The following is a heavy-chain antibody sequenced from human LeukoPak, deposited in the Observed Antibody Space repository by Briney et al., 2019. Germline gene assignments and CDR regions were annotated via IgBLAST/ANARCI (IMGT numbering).Heavy chain of an antibody. D-gene: IGHD3-10*01. J-gene: IGHJ6*02. Sequence: GGSLRLSCAASGFTFSSYAMSWVRQAPGKGLRWVSAISGSGGSTYYADSVKGRFTISRDNSKNTLYLQMNSLRAEDTAVYYCAKEGPLLWFGELLGPYGMDVWGQGTTVTVSS. CDR2: ISGSGGST. CDR3: AKEGPLLWFGELLGPYGMDV. V-gene: IGHV3-23*01. CDR1: GFTFSSYA.